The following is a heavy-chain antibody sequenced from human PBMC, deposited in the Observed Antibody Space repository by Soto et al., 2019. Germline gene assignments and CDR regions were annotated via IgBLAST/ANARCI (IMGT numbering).Heavy chain of an antibody. V-gene: IGHV3-30-3*01. CDR2: ISRDGSDK. D-gene: IGHD3-10*01. CDR3: ARAFMSPGSPENGFDV. J-gene: IGHJ3*01. Sequence: QEQLVESGGGVVQPGRSLRLSCSASEFTFSSYAFHWVRQAPGKGLEWVAVISRDGSDKYYADSVKGRFTISRDNFRDTLYLQMDSLKSDDTAVYYCARAFMSPGSPENGFDVWGQGKMVTVSS. CDR1: EFTFSSYA.